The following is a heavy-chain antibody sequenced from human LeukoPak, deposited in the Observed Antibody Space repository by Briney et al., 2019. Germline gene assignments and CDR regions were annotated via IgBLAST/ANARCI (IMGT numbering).Heavy chain of an antibody. D-gene: IGHD4-17*01. Sequence: GGSLRLSCAASGFTFSSYAMTWVRQAPGKGLEWVSGISGSGVSTYYADSVKGRFTISRDNSKNTLFLEMTSLRAEVTAVYYCVIGNGDYYYYYMDVWGKGTTVTVSS. J-gene: IGHJ6*03. CDR1: GFTFSSYA. CDR3: VIGNGDYYYYYMDV. V-gene: IGHV3-23*01. CDR2: ISGSGVST.